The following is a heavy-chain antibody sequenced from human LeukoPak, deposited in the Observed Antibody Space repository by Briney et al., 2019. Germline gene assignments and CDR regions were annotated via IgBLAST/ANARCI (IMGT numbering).Heavy chain of an antibody. J-gene: IGHJ4*02. CDR2: TSGGGGDT. CDR3: ARDLGYSYGYSDY. Sequence: GGSLRLSCAASGFTFSNYAMSWVRQAPGKGLEWVSGTSGGGGDTSYADSVKGRFTISRDNSKNTLYLQMNSLRAEDTAVYYCARDLGYSYGYSDYWGQGTLVTVSS. D-gene: IGHD5-18*01. V-gene: IGHV3-23*01. CDR1: GFTFSNYA.